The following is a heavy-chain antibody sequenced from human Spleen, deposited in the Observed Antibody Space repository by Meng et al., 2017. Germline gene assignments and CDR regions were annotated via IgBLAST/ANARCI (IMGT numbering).Heavy chain of an antibody. CDR2: IYYSGST. J-gene: IGHJ4*02. CDR3: ARNDFWSGYFDY. CDR1: GGSVRSGSYY. V-gene: IGHV4-61*01. D-gene: IGHD3-3*01. Sequence: QGQLQGSGPGLLRPSETLAPTRNFSGGSVRSGSYYWSWIRQPPGKGLEWIGDIYYSGSTNYNPSLKSRVTISVDTSKNQFSLKLSSVTAADTAVYYCARNDFWSGYFDYWGQGTLVTVSS.